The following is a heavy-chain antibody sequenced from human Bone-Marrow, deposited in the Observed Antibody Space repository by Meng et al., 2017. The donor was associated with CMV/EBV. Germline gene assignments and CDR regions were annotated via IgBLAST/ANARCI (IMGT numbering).Heavy chain of an antibody. CDR3: ARMIAAAFDY. Sequence: GSLRLSCTVSGGSISSYYWSWVRQPPGKGLERIGYIYYSGSTNYNPSLKSRVTISVDTSQNQFSLKLSSVTAADTAVYYCARMIAAAFDYWGQGTLVTVSS. CDR1: GGSISSYY. CDR2: IYYSGST. J-gene: IGHJ4*02. D-gene: IGHD6-13*01. V-gene: IGHV4-59*01.